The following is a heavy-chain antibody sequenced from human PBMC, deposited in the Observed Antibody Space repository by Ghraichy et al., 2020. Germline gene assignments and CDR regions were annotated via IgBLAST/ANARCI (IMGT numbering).Heavy chain of an antibody. D-gene: IGHD3-9*01. J-gene: IGHJ4*02. Sequence: SETLSLTCTVSGGSINSGGYYWNWIRQHPGKGLEWIGYMHYSGSPYYSASLRSRLAISADTSRKQVSLRLSSVTAADTAVYYCARGSASFDRFPSNPFYLDYWGRGTLVIVSS. V-gene: IGHV4-31*03. CDR1: GGSINSGGYY. CDR3: ARGSASFDRFPSNPFYLDY. CDR2: MHYSGSP.